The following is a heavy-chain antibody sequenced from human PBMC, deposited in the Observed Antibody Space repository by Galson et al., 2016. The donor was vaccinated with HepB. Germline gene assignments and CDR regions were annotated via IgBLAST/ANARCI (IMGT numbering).Heavy chain of an antibody. V-gene: IGHV3-33*01. D-gene: IGHD5-18*01. Sequence: SLRLSCAASGFTFSNYGMHWVRQAPGKGLEWVAVIYYDGSSKYHADSVKGRFTISRDNSKNTLYLQMNSLRAEDTAVYYCARPRLGIQTWSKSYYYGMDVWGQGTTVTVSS. J-gene: IGHJ6*02. CDR2: IYYDGSSK. CDR1: GFTFSNYG. CDR3: ARPRLGIQTWSKSYYYGMDV.